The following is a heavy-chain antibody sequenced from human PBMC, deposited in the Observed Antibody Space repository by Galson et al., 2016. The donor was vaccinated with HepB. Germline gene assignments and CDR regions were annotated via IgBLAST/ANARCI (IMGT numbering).Heavy chain of an antibody. V-gene: IGHV5-51*01. CDR1: EYNFPTYW. CDR3: ARLDFWSGYPLRHAFHI. J-gene: IGHJ3*02. Sequence: QSGAEVKKPGESLKISCPGSEYNFPTYWIAWVRQMPGKGLEWMGIIYPGDSDTRYSPSSQGQVTISADRSVTTAYVQWSSLKASDTAMYYCARLDFWSGYPLRHAFHIWGQGTMVTVSS. CDR2: IYPGDSDT. D-gene: IGHD3-3*01.